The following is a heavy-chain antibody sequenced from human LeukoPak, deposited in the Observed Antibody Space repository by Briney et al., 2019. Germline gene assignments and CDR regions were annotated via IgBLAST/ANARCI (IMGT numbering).Heavy chain of an antibody. CDR3: AKAGNYYGSGSYYPFDY. J-gene: IGHJ4*02. Sequence: PGGSLRLSCAASGFTFSSYAMSWVRQAPGKGLEWVSAISGSGGSTYYADSVKGRFTISRDNSKNTLYLQMNRLRAEDTAVYYCAKAGNYYGSGSYYPFDYWGQGTLVTVSS. D-gene: IGHD3-10*01. CDR1: GFTFSSYA. CDR2: ISGSGGST. V-gene: IGHV3-23*01.